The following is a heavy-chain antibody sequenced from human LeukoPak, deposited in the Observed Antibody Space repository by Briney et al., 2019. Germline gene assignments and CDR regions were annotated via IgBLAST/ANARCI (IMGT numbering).Heavy chain of an antibody. Sequence: SETLSLTCTVSGGSISSSSYYWGWIRRPPGKGLEWIGYIYYSGSTYYNPSLKSRVTISVDTSKNQFSLKLSSVTAADTAVYYCARGDQFYDYVWGSYPYIWGQGTLVTVSS. CDR3: ARGDQFYDYVWGSYPYI. J-gene: IGHJ4*02. CDR2: IYYSGST. CDR1: GGSISSSSYY. V-gene: IGHV4-31*03. D-gene: IGHD3-16*02.